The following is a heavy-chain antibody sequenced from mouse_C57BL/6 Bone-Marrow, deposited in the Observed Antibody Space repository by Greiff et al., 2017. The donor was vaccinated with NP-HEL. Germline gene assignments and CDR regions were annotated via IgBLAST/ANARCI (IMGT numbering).Heavy chain of an antibody. J-gene: IGHJ3*01. CDR2: IWGVGST. CDR1: GFSLTSYG. V-gene: IGHV2-6*01. Sequence: VKVVESGPGLVAPSQRLSITCTVSGFSLTSYGVDWVRQSPGKGLEWLGVIWGVGSTNYNSALKSRLSISKDNSKSQVFLKMNSLQTDDTAMYYCASLYGSSAYWGQGTLVTVSA. CDR3: ASLYGSSAY. D-gene: IGHD1-1*01.